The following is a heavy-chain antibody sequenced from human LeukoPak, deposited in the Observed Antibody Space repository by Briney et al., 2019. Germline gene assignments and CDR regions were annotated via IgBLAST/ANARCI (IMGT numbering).Heavy chain of an antibody. CDR3: ASDVGELEPSSWFDP. J-gene: IGHJ5*02. CDR2: ISAYNGNT. Sequence: ASVKVSCKASGYTFTSYGISWVRQAPGQGLEWMGWISAYNGNTNYAQKLQGRVTMTTDTSTSTAYIELRRLRSDDTAVYYCASDVGELEPSSWFDPWGQGTLVPVSS. D-gene: IGHD3-16*01. CDR1: GYTFTSYG. V-gene: IGHV1-18*01.